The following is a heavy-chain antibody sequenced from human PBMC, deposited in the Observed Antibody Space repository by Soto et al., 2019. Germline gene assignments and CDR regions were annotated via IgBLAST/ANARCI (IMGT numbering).Heavy chain of an antibody. D-gene: IGHD5-12*01. CDR2: IIPIFGTA. CDR1: GGTFSSYA. CDR3: AKGYSGYDYYYYYGMDV. J-gene: IGHJ6*02. V-gene: IGHV1-69*13. Sequence: SVKVSCKASGGTFSSYAISWVRQAPGQGLEWMGGIIPIFGTANYAQKFQGRVTITADESTSTAYMELSSLRSEDTAVYYCAKGYSGYDYYYYYGMDVWGQGTTVTVSS.